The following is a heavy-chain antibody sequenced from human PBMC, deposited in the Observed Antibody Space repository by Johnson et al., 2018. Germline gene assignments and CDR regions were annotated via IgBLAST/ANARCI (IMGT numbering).Heavy chain of an antibody. J-gene: IGHJ1*01. D-gene: IGHD6-13*01. Sequence: EVQLLESGGGLVRPGGSLRLSCAVSGLSFSHVWMNWVRQAPGKGLEWVGRIKTKSAGGTTDYAAPVKDRFTISRDDSESTVYLQMNSLKPEDTAVYYCTTVGIAAAGMGFQHWGQGTLVTASA. CDR2: IKTKSAGGTT. CDR1: GLSFSHVW. V-gene: IGHV3-15*07. CDR3: TTVGIAAAGMGFQH.